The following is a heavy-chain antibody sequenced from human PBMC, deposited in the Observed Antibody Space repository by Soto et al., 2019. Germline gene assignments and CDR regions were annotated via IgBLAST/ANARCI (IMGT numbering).Heavy chain of an antibody. CDR2: VSYTGST. J-gene: IGHJ4*02. Sequence: SETLSLTCTVSGGSISNYYWSWIRQSPGKGLEWIGYVSYTGSTKYNPSLKSRLAMSVDPSRNQFSLRLSSMTAADTAVYFCARSLGDYTSDLTGYWGQGTLVTVSS. CDR3: ARSLGDYTSDLTGY. V-gene: IGHV4-59*01. CDR1: GGSISNYY. D-gene: IGHD6-19*01.